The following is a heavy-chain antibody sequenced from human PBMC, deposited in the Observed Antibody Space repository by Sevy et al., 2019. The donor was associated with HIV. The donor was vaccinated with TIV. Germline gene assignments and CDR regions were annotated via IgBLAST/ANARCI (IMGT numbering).Heavy chain of an antibody. CDR1: GFTFSSYG. V-gene: IGHV3-33*01. J-gene: IGHJ4*02. Sequence: GGSLRLSCAASGFTFSSYGMHWVRQAPGKGLEWVAVIWYDGSNKYYADSVKGRFTISRDNSKNTLYLQMNSLRVEDTAVYYCARDDYYDSSGYSYYFDYWGQGTLVTVSS. CDR2: IWYDGSNK. CDR3: ARDDYYDSSGYSYYFDY. D-gene: IGHD3-22*01.